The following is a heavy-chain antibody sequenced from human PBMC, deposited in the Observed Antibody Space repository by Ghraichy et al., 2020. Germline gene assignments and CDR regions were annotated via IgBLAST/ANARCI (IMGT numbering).Heavy chain of an antibody. CDR2: IKQDGSEI. CDR1: GFTFSSYC. D-gene: IGHD3-22*01. V-gene: IGHV3-7*01. Sequence: GESLNISCAASGFTFSSYCMSWVRQAPGKGLEWVAIIKQDGSEIYYVDSVKGRFTISRDDARNSLFLQMNSLRAEDTAVYYCARVPGYYDWRYFFDYWGQGTLVTVSS. CDR3: ARVPGYYDWRYFFDY. J-gene: IGHJ4*02.